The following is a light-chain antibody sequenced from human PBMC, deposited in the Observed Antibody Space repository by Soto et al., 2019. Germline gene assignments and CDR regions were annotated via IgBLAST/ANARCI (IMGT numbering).Light chain of an antibody. Sequence: QSALTQPPSVSAAPGQKVTISCSGSSSNIGNNYVSWYQQLPGTAPKLLIYDNNKRPSGIPDRFSGSKSGTSATLGITGLQTGDEADYYCGTWDSSLSAWDWVFGGGTKLTVL. CDR3: GTWDSSLSAWDWV. J-gene: IGLJ3*02. V-gene: IGLV1-51*01. CDR1: SSNIGNNY. CDR2: DNN.